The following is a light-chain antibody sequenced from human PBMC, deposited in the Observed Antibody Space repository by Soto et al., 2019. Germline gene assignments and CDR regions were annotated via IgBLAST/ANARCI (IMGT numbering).Light chain of an antibody. J-gene: IGKJ4*01. CDR2: EVS. V-gene: IGKV2D-29*01. CDR3: MQSAQLPLT. Sequence: DVVMTQTPISLSVTPGQPASISCESSQSLLHTDGKTYLYWYLQKPGQPPQILIYEVSNLFSGVXDXXSGSGSGTYFTLKISRVEAEDVGVYYCMQSAQLPLTFGGGTKVEIK. CDR1: QSLLHTDGKTY.